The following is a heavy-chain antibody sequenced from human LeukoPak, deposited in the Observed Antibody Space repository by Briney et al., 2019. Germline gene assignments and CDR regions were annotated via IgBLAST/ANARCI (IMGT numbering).Heavy chain of an antibody. Sequence: SETLSLTCTVSGGSIGSSYWSWIRQSPGKGLEWIGYIYHSGSTNSNPPLKSRVTISVDTPKNQFSLKLSSVTAADTAVYYCVRWQYCGGNCYFSAFDIWGQGTMVTVSS. CDR2: IYHSGST. CDR1: GGSIGSSY. D-gene: IGHD2-21*01. V-gene: IGHV4-59*01. J-gene: IGHJ3*02. CDR3: VRWQYCGGNCYFSAFDI.